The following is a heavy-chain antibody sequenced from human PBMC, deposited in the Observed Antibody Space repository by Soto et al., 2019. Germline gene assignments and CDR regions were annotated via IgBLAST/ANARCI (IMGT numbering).Heavy chain of an antibody. CDR2: ISAYNGNT. Sequence: ASVKVSCKGSGYTFTSYGISWVRQAPGQGLEWMGWISAYNGNTNYAQKLQGRVTMTTNTSTSTAYMELSSLRSEDTAVYYCARMVKCSYYDFWSGYYAFDIWGQGTMVTVSS. D-gene: IGHD3-3*01. V-gene: IGHV1-18*01. CDR3: ARMVKCSYYDFWSGYYAFDI. CDR1: GYTFTSYG. J-gene: IGHJ3*02.